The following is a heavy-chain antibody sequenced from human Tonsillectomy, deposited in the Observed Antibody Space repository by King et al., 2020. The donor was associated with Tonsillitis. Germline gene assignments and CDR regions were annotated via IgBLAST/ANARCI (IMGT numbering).Heavy chain of an antibody. J-gene: IGHJ3*02. CDR2: ISSSSSYI. CDR1: GFTFSSYS. Sequence: VQLVESGGGLVKPGGSLRLSCAASGFTFSSYSMNWVRQAPGKGLEWVSSISSSSSYIYYADSVKGRFTISRDNAKNSLYLQMNSLRAEDTAVYYCARDKAVVTPAWDSDAFDIWGQGTMVTVSS. CDR3: ARDKAVVTPAWDSDAFDI. V-gene: IGHV3-21*01. D-gene: IGHD4-23*01.